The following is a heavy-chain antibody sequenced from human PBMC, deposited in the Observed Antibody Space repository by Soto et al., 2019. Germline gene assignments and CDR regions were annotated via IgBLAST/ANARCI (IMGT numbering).Heavy chain of an antibody. CDR2: IYDSGST. Sequence: QVQLQESGPGLVKPSQTLSLTCTVSGGSITSGGYYWSWIRQHPGQGLEWLGYIYDSGSTFYNPSLKSRITLSVDTSKNQFSLKLSSVTVADTAVYFCARTQAGYFYGIDYWGQGTLVTVSS. J-gene: IGHJ4*02. CDR1: GGSITSGGYY. D-gene: IGHD3-10*01. CDR3: ARTQAGYFYGIDY. V-gene: IGHV4-31*03.